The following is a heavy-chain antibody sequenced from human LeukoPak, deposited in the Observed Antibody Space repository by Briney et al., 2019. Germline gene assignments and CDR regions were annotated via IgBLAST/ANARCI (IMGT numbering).Heavy chain of an antibody. D-gene: IGHD3-10*01. CDR3: AREGDLYGSGSYGVDY. J-gene: IGHJ4*02. Sequence: PSETLSLTCTVSGGSISSGGYYWSWIRQPPGKGLEWIGYIYHSGSTYYNPSLKSRVTISVDRSKNQFSLKLSSVTAADTAVYYCAREGDLYGSGSYGVDYWGQGTLVTVSS. CDR2: IYHSGST. CDR1: GGSISSGGYY. V-gene: IGHV4-30-2*01.